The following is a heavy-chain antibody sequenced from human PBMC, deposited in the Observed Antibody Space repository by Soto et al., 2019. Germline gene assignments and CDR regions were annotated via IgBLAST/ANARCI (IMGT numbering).Heavy chain of an antibody. J-gene: IGHJ6*02. Sequence: QVQLVESGGGVVQPGRSLRLSCAASGFTFSSYAMHWVRQAPGKGLEWVAVTSYDGSEKYYADSVKGRVTISRDNSKNTLYLQMNSLRAEDTAVDYCAREPCTMVYGMDVWGQGTTVTVSS. CDR1: GFTFSSYA. D-gene: IGHD3-10*01. CDR2: TSYDGSEK. CDR3: AREPCTMVYGMDV. V-gene: IGHV3-30-3*01.